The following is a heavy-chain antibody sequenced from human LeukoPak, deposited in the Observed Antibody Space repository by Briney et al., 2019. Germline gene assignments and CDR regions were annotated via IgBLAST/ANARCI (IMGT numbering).Heavy chain of an antibody. CDR3: ARSRGTGDPFDY. CDR2: IYYSGST. D-gene: IGHD7-27*01. Sequence: SETLSLTCAVYGGSFSGYYRSWIRQPPGKGLEWIGYIYYSGSTNYNPSLKSRVTISVDTSKNQFSLNLSSVTAADTAMYYCARSRGTGDPFDYWGQGTLVTASS. J-gene: IGHJ4*02. CDR1: GGSFSGYY. V-gene: IGHV4-34*11.